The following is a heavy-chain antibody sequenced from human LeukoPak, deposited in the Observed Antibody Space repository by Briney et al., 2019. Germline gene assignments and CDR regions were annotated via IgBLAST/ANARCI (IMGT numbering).Heavy chain of an antibody. J-gene: IGHJ5*02. CDR1: GLIFPNYG. CDR3: AKDSLQYYYGSGTPVGFDP. D-gene: IGHD3-10*01. CDR2: ISGSGGST. V-gene: IGHV3-23*01. Sequence: PGGSLRLSCVASGLIFPNYGMSWVRQAPGKGLEWVSAISGSGGSTYYADSVKGRFTISRDNSKNTLYLQMNSLRAEDTAVYYCAKDSLQYYYGSGTPVGFDPWGQGTLVTVSS.